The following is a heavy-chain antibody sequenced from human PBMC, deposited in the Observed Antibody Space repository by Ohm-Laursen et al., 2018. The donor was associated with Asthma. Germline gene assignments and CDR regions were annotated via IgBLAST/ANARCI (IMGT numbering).Heavy chain of an antibody. CDR2: INPSGGST. CDR3: ASGSSSSNFDY. CDR1: GYTFASYY. Sequence: GASVTVSCKASGYTFASYYMHWVRQAPGQGLEWMGIINPSGGSTSYAQKFQGRVTMTRDTSTSTVYMELSSLRSEDTAVYYCASGSSSSNFDYWGQGTLVTVSS. V-gene: IGHV1-46*03. J-gene: IGHJ4*02. D-gene: IGHD6-6*01.